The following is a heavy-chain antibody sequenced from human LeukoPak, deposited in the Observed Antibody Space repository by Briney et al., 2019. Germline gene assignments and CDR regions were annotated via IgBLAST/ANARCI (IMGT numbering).Heavy chain of an antibody. J-gene: IGHJ4*02. CDR3: ARLCSSTSCYKDAFDY. D-gene: IGHD2-2*02. V-gene: IGHV4-34*01. Sequence: GSLRVSCVASGFTFSNYAMSWIRQPPGKGLEWIGEINHSGSTNYNPSLKSRVTISVDTSKNQFSLKLSSVTAADTAVYYCARLCSSTSCYKDAFDYWGQGTLVTVSS. CDR1: GFTFSNYA. CDR2: INHSGST.